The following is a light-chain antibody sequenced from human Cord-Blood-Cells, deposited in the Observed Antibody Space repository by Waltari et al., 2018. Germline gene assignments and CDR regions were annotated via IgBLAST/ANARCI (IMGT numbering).Light chain of an antibody. CDR3: SAWDSRLSAWV. CDR2: RNN. CDR1: SNNVGNQG. V-gene: IGLV10-54*01. J-gene: IGLJ3*02. Sequence: QAGLTQPPSVSKGLRQTATLTCTGNSNNVGNQGAAWLQQHQGHPPKLLSYRNNNRPSGISERLSASRSGNTASLTITGRQPEDEADYYCSAWDSRLSAWVFGGGTKLTVL.